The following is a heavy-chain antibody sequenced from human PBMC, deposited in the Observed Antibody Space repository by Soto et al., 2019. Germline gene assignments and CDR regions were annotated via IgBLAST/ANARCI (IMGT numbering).Heavy chain of an antibody. V-gene: IGHV4-34*11. CDR3: AGYCISTSCPRGYFDY. Sequence: SETLSLTCAVYGGSFSGYYWSWIRQPPGKGLEWIGYIYYTGSTNYNPSLKSRVTISVDKSKNQFSLKLSSVTAADTAVYYCAGYCISTSCPRGYFDYWGQGTLVTVSS. CDR2: IYYTGST. J-gene: IGHJ4*02. CDR1: GGSFSGYY. D-gene: IGHD2-2*01.